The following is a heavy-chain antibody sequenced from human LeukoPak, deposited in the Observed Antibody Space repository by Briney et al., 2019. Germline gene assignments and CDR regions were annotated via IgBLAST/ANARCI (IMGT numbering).Heavy chain of an antibody. CDR2: ISSSSSYI. CDR1: GFTFSSYS. Sequence: NPGGSLRLSCAASGFTFSSYSMNWVRQAPGKGLEWVSSISSSSSYIYYADSVKGRFTISRDNAKNSLYLQMDSLRAEDTAVFYCARESIDLRVGRGVSALSSTVDYWGQGTLVTVSS. V-gene: IGHV3-21*04. J-gene: IGHJ4*02. CDR3: ARESIDLRVGRGVSALSSTVDY. D-gene: IGHD3-10*01.